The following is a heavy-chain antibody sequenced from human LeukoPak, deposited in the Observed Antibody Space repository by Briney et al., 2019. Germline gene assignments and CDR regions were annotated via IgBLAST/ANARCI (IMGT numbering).Heavy chain of an antibody. CDR1: GYTFTGYY. J-gene: IGHJ5*02. CDR2: INPNSGGT. CDR3: ARRRIAAATFDP. Sequence: ASVKVSCKASGYTFTGYYMHWVRQAPGQGLEWMGWINPNSGGTNYAQKFQGRVTMTRDTSISTAYMELSRLRSDDTAVYYCARRRIAAATFDPWGQGTLVTVSS. D-gene: IGHD6-13*01. V-gene: IGHV1-2*02.